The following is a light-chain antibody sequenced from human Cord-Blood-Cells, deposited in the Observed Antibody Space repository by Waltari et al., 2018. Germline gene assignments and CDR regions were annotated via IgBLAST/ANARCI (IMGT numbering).Light chain of an antibody. V-gene: IGKV1-39*01. CDR1: QSISSY. CDR2: AAS. CDR3: QQSYSTPLT. J-gene: IGKJ4*01. Sequence: DIQMTQSPSSLSASVGDRVTITCRASQSISSYLNWYQQKPGKAPKLLIYAASSLQSGVPSRFSGSGSATDFTLTISSLQPEDFATDYCQQSYSTPLTFGGGTKVEIK.